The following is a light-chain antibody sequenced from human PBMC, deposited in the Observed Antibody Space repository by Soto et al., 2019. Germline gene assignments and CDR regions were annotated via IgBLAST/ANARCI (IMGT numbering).Light chain of an antibody. Sequence: RVMTQSPATVSGSPGERVTLSCRASQSVSGNVAWYHQKPGQPPRLLVYGASTTATDIPARFFGSGSETDFTLTITRLQSEDFGSYYCQQFNSWPRTFGQGTKVEIK. CDR2: GAS. V-gene: IGKV3-15*01. CDR3: QQFNSWPRT. J-gene: IGKJ1*01. CDR1: QSVSGN.